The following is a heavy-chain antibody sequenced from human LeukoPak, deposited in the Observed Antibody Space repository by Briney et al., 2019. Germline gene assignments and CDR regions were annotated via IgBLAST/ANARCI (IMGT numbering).Heavy chain of an antibody. CDR1: GGSLSSSSYY. V-gene: IGHV4-39*01. CDR3: ARGSSSWFPFDY. D-gene: IGHD6-13*01. CDR2: IYYSGST. Sequence: SETLSLTCTVSGGSLSSSSYYWGWIRQPPGKGLEWLGNIYYSGSTYYNPSLKSRVTISVDTSKNQFSLRLSSVTAADTTVYYCARGSSSWFPFDYWGQGTLVTVSS. J-gene: IGHJ4*02.